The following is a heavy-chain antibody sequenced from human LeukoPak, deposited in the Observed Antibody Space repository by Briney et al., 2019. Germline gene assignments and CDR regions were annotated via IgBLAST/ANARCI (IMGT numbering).Heavy chain of an antibody. CDR2: IIPIFGTA. CDR3: ARGGYSYGFFDY. J-gene: IGHJ4*02. CDR1: GGTFSSYG. V-gene: IGHV1-69*13. D-gene: IGHD5-18*01. Sequence: SVKLSCKASGGTFSSYGISWVRQAPGQGLEWMGGIIPIFGTANYAQKFQGRVTITADESTSTAYMELSSLRSEDTAVYYCARGGYSYGFFDYWGQGTLVTVSS.